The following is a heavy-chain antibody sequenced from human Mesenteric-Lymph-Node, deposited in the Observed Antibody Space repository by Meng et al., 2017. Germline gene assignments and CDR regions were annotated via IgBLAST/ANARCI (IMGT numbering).Heavy chain of an antibody. CDR3: AASNVADYTLNDY. J-gene: IGHJ4*02. Sequence: ASVKVSCKASGYTFTGYYMHWVRQAPGQGLEWMGWINPNSGGTNYAQKFQGRVTMTRDMSTSTAYMELSSLRSEDTAVYYCAASNVADYTLNDYWGQGTLVTVSS. CDR2: INPNSGGT. D-gene: IGHD4-11*01. CDR1: GYTFTGYY. V-gene: IGHV1-2*02.